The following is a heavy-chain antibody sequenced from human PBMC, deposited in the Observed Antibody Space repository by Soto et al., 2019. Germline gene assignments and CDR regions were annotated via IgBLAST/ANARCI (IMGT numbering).Heavy chain of an antibody. CDR2: IYPGDPDT. Sequence: GESLKISCKGSGYIFTNYWIGWVRQMPGKGLEWMGIIYPGDPDTRYSPSFQGQVTISADKSINTAYLQWSSLKASDTAMYYCARHVSVTTSSLDYWGQGTLVTVSS. CDR3: ARHVSVTTSSLDY. J-gene: IGHJ4*02. D-gene: IGHD4-17*01. CDR1: GYIFTNYW. V-gene: IGHV5-51*01.